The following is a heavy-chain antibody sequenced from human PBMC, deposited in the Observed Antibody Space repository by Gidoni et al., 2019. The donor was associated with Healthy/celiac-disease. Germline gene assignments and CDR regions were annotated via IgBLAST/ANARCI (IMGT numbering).Heavy chain of an antibody. Sequence: EVQLVESGGGLVKPGGSLRLSCAASGFTFSTAWMSWVRQAPGKGLEWVGRSKSKTDGGTTDYAAPVKGRFTISRDDSKNTLYLQMNSLKTEDTAVYYCTTDPSGVADYFDYWGQGTLVTVSS. CDR3: TTDPSGVADYFDY. CDR1: GFTFSTAW. CDR2: SKSKTDGGTT. J-gene: IGHJ4*02. V-gene: IGHV3-15*01. D-gene: IGHD7-27*01.